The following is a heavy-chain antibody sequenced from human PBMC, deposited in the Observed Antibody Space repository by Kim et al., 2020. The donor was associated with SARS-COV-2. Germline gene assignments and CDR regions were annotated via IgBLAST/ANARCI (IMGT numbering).Heavy chain of an antibody. Sequence: GGSLRLSCTASGFTFGDYAMSWFRQAPGKGLEWVGFIRSKAYGGTTEYAASVKGRFTISRDDSKSIAYLQMNSLKTEDTAVYYCTRVRYSGSYEAFDIWGQGTMVTVSS. CDR1: GFTFGDYA. V-gene: IGHV3-49*03. CDR3: TRVRYSGSYEAFDI. CDR2: IRSKAYGGTT. J-gene: IGHJ3*02. D-gene: IGHD1-26*01.